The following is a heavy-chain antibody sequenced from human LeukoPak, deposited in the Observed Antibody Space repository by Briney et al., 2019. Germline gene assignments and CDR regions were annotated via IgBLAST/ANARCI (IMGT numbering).Heavy chain of an antibody. J-gene: IGHJ5*02. D-gene: IGHD3-10*01. Sequence: PSETLSLTCAVYGGSFSGYYWSWIRQPPGKGLEWIGQINPSRNTNYNPSLKSRVTISVDTSKNQFSLKLSSVTAADTAVYYCARRPYYYGSGKGWSDPWGQGTLVTVSS. V-gene: IGHV4-34*01. CDR2: INPSRNT. CDR3: ARRPYYYGSGKGWSDP. CDR1: GGSFSGYY.